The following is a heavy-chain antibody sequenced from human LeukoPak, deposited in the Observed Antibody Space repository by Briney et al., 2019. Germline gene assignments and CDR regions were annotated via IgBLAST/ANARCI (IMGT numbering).Heavy chain of an antibody. CDR2: IYSGGST. Sequence: GGSLRLSCAASGFTVSSNYMSWVRQAPGRGLEWVSVIYSGGSTYYADSVKGRLTISSDNSKNTLDLQMKSLRAEDTAVYYCAARPGLVVVPAFDYWGQGTLVTVSS. J-gene: IGHJ4*02. D-gene: IGHD2-2*01. V-gene: IGHV3-66*01. CDR1: GFTVSSNY. CDR3: AARPGLVVVPAFDY.